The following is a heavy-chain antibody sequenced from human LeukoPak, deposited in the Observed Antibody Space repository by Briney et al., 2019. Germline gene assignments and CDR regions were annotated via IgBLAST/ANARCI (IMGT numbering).Heavy chain of an antibody. CDR3: TTEDANYDILTGYIYYYYMDV. Sequence: GGSLRLSCAASGFTFSNAWMSWVRQAPGKGLEWVGRIKSKTDGGTTDYAAPVKGRFTISRDDSKNTLYVQMNSLKTEDTAVYYCTTEDANYDILTGYIYYYYMDVWGKGTTVTISS. CDR1: GFTFSNAW. V-gene: IGHV3-15*01. CDR2: IKSKTDGGTT. J-gene: IGHJ6*03. D-gene: IGHD3-9*01.